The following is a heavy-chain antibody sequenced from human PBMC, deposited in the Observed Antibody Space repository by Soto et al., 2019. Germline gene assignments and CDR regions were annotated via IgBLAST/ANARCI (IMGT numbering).Heavy chain of an antibody. CDR3: ARGRHTMVRGVISRIFDY. V-gene: IGHV1-18*01. D-gene: IGHD3-10*01. CDR2: ISAYNGNT. CDR1: GYTFTSYG. J-gene: IGHJ4*02. Sequence: ASVKVSCKASGYTFTSYGISWVRQAPGQGLEWMGWISAYNGNTNYAQKLQGRVTMTRDTSTSTVYMELSSLRSEDTAVYYCARGRHTMVRGVISRIFDYWGQGTLVTVSS.